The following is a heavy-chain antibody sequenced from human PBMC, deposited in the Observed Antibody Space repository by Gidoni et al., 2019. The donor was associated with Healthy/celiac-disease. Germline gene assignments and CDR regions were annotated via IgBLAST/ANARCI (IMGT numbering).Heavy chain of an antibody. CDR2: IYHSGST. D-gene: IGHD3-3*01. CDR3: ARDGTIFGVTGWFDP. V-gene: IGHV4-4*02. CDR1: GGAISSSNW. Sequence: QVQLQESGAGLVKASGTLSLTGAVPGGAISSSNWWSWVRQPPGKGLEWIGEIYHSGSTNYNPSLKSRVTISVDKSKNQFSLKLSSVTAADTAVYYCARDGTIFGVTGWFDPWGQGTLVTVSS. J-gene: IGHJ5*02.